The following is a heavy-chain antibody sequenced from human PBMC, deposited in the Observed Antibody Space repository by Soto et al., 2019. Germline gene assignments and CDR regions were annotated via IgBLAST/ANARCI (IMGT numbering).Heavy chain of an antibody. Sequence: QVQLVQSGAEVTKPGSSVKVSCKASGGTFSSYTISWVRQAPGQGLEWMGRIIPILGIANYAQKFQGRVTFTADKSTSTAYMELSSLRSEHTAVYYCSTSRGYYYGSRGYVDPPDSWGQGTLVTVSS. CDR2: IIPILGIA. CDR3: STSRGYYYGSRGYVDPPDS. J-gene: IGHJ4*02. V-gene: IGHV1-69*02. CDR1: GGTFSSYT. D-gene: IGHD3-22*01.